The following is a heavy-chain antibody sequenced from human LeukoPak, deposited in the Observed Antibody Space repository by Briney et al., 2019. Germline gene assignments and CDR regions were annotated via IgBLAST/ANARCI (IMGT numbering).Heavy chain of an antibody. J-gene: IGHJ4*02. CDR2: IKQDESEK. CDR1: GFTFSSYW. V-gene: IGHV3-7*03. Sequence: GGSLRLSCAASGFTFSSYWMSWVRQAPGKGLEWVANIKQDESEKYYVDSVKGRFTISRDNAKNSLYLQMNSLKAEDTAVYYCTTVGVVGATWGSLDYWGQGTLVTVSS. D-gene: IGHD1-26*01. CDR3: TTVGVVGATWGSLDY.